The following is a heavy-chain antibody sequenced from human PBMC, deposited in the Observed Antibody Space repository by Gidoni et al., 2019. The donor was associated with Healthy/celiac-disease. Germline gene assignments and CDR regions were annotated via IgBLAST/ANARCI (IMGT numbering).Heavy chain of an antibody. CDR3: PRSLSTRLIYGMDV. J-gene: IGHJ6*02. V-gene: IGHV1-8*01. CDR1: EHTFTSYD. D-gene: IGHD2-2*01. CDR2: MKPNSGNP. Sequence: QVQLMQSGAEVKKPGASAKVAYKASEHTFTSYDINWVRQATGQGLEWMGWMKPNSGNPGYAQNFQGRVTMTRNTSISTAYMELSSLRSEDTAVYYCPRSLSTRLIYGMDVWGQGPTVTVSS.